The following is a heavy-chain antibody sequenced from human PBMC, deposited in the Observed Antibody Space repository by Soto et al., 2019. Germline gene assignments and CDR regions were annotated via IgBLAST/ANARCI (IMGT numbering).Heavy chain of an antibody. V-gene: IGHV3-72*01. CDR1: GFTFSDHY. D-gene: IGHD3-3*01. CDR2: IRNKVNSYTT. CDR3: VRTPECNY. Sequence: EVQLVESGGGLVQPGGSLRLSCAASGFTFSDHYMDWVRQAPGKGLEWVGLIRNKVNSYTTDYAASVKGRFTISRDDSKNLVYLEMTSLKAEDTAVYYCVRTPECNYWGQGTLVTVSS. J-gene: IGHJ4*02.